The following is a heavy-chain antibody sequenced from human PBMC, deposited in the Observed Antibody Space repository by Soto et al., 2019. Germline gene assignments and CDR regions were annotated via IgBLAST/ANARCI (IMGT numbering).Heavy chain of an antibody. Sequence: QLQLQESGSGPVKPSQTLSLTCTVSGGSISSGGYSWSWLRQPPGKGLEWIGYIYHSGNPFYDPSLSSRVTMLVDRSKNQFSLNLTSVTAADTAVYYCARIRGGSYYFDYWGRGTLVTVSS. V-gene: IGHV4-30-2*01. J-gene: IGHJ4*02. CDR1: GGSISSGGYS. D-gene: IGHD3-10*01. CDR2: IYHSGNP. CDR3: ARIRGGSYYFDY.